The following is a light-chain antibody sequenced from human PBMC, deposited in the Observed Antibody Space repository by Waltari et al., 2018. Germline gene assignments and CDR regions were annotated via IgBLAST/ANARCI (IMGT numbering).Light chain of an antibody. V-gene: IGLV2-11*01. CDR2: DVS. Sequence: QSALTQPRSVSGSPGQSVTISCTGTSSDVGGYNYVSWYQQHPGKAPKLMIYDVSKRPSGVPDRFSGSKSGNTASLTISGLQADDEAHYYCSSYAGSYTGVFGTGSKVTVL. CDR3: SSYAGSYTGV. CDR1: SSDVGGYNY. J-gene: IGLJ1*01.